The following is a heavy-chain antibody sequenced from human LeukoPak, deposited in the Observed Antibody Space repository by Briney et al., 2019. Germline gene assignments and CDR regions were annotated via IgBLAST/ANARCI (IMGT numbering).Heavy chain of an antibody. V-gene: IGHV4-59*01. D-gene: IGHD5-12*01. J-gene: IGHJ4*02. CDR1: GGSISNYY. CDR2: IYYSGST. Sequence: SETLSLTCTVPGGSISNYYWSWIRQPPGKGLEWIGYIYYSGSTNYNPSLKSRVTISVDTSKNQFSLKLSSVTAADTAVYYCARGARYSGYEGPYFDYWGQGTLVTVSS. CDR3: ARGARYSGYEGPYFDY.